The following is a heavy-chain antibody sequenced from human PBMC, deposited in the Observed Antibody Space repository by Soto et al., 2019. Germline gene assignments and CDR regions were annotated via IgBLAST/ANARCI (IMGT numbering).Heavy chain of an antibody. CDR3: ASPPHLSSGGSSWFDP. CDR1: GGTFSSYA. Sequence: ASVKVSCKASGGTFSSYAISWVRQAPGQGLEWMGGIIPIFGTANYAQKFQGRVTITADESTSTAYMELSSLRSEDTAVYYCASPPHLSSGGSSWFDPWGQGTLVTVSS. D-gene: IGHD2-15*01. J-gene: IGHJ5*02. V-gene: IGHV1-69*13. CDR2: IIPIFGTA.